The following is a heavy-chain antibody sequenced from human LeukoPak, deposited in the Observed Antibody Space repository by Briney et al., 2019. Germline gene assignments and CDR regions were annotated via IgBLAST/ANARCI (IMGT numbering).Heavy chain of an antibody. V-gene: IGHV1-69*06. CDR3: ARDHRTYCSSTSCWGD. D-gene: IGHD2-2*01. CDR2: IIPIFGAA. CDR1: GGTLSSYS. Sequence: ASVKVSCKASGGTLSSYSISWVRQAPGQGLEWMGGIIPIFGAANYAQKFQGRVTMTADTSTNTAYMELSSPRSEDTAVYYCARDHRTYCSSTSCWGDWGQRTLVTVSS. J-gene: IGHJ1*01.